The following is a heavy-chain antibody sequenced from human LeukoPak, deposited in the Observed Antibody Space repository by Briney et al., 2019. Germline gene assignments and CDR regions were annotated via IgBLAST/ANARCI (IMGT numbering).Heavy chain of an antibody. CDR1: GFTFSSYA. CDR2: ISGSGGST. D-gene: IGHD6-13*01. J-gene: IGHJ4*02. Sequence: PGGSLSLSCAASGFTFSSYAMSWVRQAPGKGLEWVSAISGSGGSTYYADSVKGRFTISRDNSKNTLYLQMNSLRAEDTAVYYCAKDYPSWYGRDYFDYWGQGTLVTVSS. V-gene: IGHV3-23*01. CDR3: AKDYPSWYGRDYFDY.